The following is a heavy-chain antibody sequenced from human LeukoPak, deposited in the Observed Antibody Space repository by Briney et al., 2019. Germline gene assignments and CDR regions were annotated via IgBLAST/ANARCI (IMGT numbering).Heavy chain of an antibody. CDR1: GFNLRAYG. J-gene: IGHJ4*02. D-gene: IGHD3-10*01. V-gene: IGHV3-64*01. CDR2: ISADGGTT. Sequence: GGSLRLSCAASGFNLRAYGMHWARQAPGQGLEYVAAISADGGTTWHSNSVNGRFTISRDTSKNTLYLQMGRLKTEDTALYYCARGRGGPPFDYWGQGILVTVSS. CDR3: ARGRGGPPFDY.